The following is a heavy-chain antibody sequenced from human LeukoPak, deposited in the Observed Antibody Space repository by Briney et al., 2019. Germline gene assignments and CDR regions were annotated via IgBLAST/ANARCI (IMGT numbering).Heavy chain of an antibody. V-gene: IGHV3-33*01. D-gene: IGHD2-2*01. CDR2: IWYDGSNK. CDR1: GFTFSSYG. Sequence: GGSLRLSCAASGFTFSSYGMHWVRQAPGKGLEWVAVIWYDGSNKYYADSVKGRFTISRDNSKNTLYLQMNSLRAEDTAVYYCARARCSSTSCSPLDVWGQGTTVTVSS. J-gene: IGHJ6*02. CDR3: ARARCSSTSCSPLDV.